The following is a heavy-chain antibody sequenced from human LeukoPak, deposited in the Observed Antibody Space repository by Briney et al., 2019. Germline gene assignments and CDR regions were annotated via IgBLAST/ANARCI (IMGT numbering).Heavy chain of an antibody. CDR3: ARQIGSNY. CDR1: GFTFSSYA. V-gene: IGHV3-23*01. D-gene: IGHD3-10*01. CDR2: VSGSGGST. Sequence: PRGSLRLSCAASGFTFSSYAMTWVRQAPGKGLEWVSAVSGSGGSTYYADSVKGRFTISRDNSKNTLYLQMNSLRAEDTAVYYCARQIGSNYWGQGTLVTVSS. J-gene: IGHJ4*02.